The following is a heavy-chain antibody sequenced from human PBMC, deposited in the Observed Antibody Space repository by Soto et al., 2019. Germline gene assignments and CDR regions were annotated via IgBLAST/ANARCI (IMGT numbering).Heavy chain of an antibody. J-gene: IGHJ4*02. CDR3: ANSHPTPIDY. CDR1: GFTFNNYW. D-gene: IGHD2-21*01. Sequence: VGSLRLSCAASGFTFNNYWMHWVRQAPGKGLVWVLRINSDGSSTSYADSVKGRFTISRDNAKNTLYLQMNSLRAEDTAVYYWANSHPTPIDYWGQGTLVNVSS. V-gene: IGHV3-74*01. CDR2: INSDGSST.